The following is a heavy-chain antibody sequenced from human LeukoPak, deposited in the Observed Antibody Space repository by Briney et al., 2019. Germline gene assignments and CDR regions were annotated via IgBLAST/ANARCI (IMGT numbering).Heavy chain of an antibody. Sequence: KPGGSLRLSCLTSGFTFVNASMSWVRQAPGKGLEWVGLMKSKPEGGTTIYAAPVKDRFSISRDDSRNTLYLQMNSLTIGDTGVYYCTTGNPWGQGTLVTVSS. V-gene: IGHV3-15*01. CDR3: TTGNP. CDR2: MKSKPEGGTT. CDR1: GFTFVNAS. J-gene: IGHJ5*02.